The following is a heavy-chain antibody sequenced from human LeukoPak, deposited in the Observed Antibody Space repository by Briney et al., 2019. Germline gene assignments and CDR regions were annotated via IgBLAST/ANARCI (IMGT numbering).Heavy chain of an antibody. Sequence: GRSLRLSCAASGFTFSSYGMHWVRQAPGKGLEWVAVIWYDGSNKYYADSVKGRFTISRDNSKNTLYLQMNSLRAEDTAVYCCAKDLEMATIEGFDYWGQGTLVTVSS. V-gene: IGHV3-33*06. CDR1: GFTFSSYG. D-gene: IGHD5-24*01. CDR3: AKDLEMATIEGFDY. J-gene: IGHJ4*02. CDR2: IWYDGSNK.